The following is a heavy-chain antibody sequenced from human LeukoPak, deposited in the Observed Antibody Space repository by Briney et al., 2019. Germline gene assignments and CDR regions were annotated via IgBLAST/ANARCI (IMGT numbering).Heavy chain of an antibody. Sequence: PGGSLRLSRAASGFTVSSNYMSWVRQAPGKGLEWVSVIYSGGSTYYADSVKGRFTISRDNSKNTLYLQMNSLRAEDTAVYYCARDWAAYYDSGGYYYYYGMDVWGQGTTVTVSS. CDR3: ARDWAAYYDSGGYYYYYGMDV. J-gene: IGHJ6*02. V-gene: IGHV3-66*01. CDR2: IYSGGST. D-gene: IGHD3-22*01. CDR1: GFTVSSNY.